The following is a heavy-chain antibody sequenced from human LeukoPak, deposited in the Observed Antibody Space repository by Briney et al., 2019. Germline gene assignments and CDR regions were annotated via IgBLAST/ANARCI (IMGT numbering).Heavy chain of an antibody. J-gene: IGHJ4*02. CDR1: GYTFTSYG. V-gene: IGHV1-18*01. D-gene: IGHD3-22*01. CDR2: ISAYNGNT. Sequence: ASVKVSCTASGYTFTSYGISWVRQAPGQGLEWMGWISAYNGNTNYAQKLQGRVTMATDTSTSTAYMELRSLRSDDTAVYYCARDYYDSSGYYGRVVNFDYWGQETLVTVSS. CDR3: ARDYYDSSGYYGRVVNFDY.